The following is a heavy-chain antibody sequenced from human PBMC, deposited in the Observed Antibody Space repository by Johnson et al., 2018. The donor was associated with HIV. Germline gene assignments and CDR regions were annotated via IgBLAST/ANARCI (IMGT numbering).Heavy chain of an antibody. CDR2: ISGSGGST. J-gene: IGHJ3*02. D-gene: IGHD1-26*01. V-gene: IGHV3-23*04. CDR3: TVHSGERTDQDAFDI. CDR1: GFTFSSHS. Sequence: VQLVESGGGLVQPGGSLRLSCAASGFTFSSHSMNWVRQAPGKGLEWVSAISGSGGSTYYADSVKGRFTISRDNSKNTLYLQMNSLKTEDTAVYYCTVHSGERTDQDAFDIWGQGTMVTVSS.